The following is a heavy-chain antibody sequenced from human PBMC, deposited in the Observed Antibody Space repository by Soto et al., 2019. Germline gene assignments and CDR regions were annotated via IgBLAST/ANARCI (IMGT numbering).Heavy chain of an antibody. J-gene: IGHJ6*02. CDR1: GGSISSSSYS. V-gene: IGHV4-39*01. CDR3: GRQPGHCGSTTCFGYYSVDV. D-gene: IGHD2-2*01. Sequence: QLQLQESGPRLVKPSETLSLTCSVSGGSISSSSYSWGWIRQPPGKGLEWIGTIYYSGSTHYNPSLEGRVGLSADTPNNQLSLRLSSVTAADTAVYYCGRQPGHCGSTTCFGYYSVDVWGQGTTVTVS. CDR2: IYYSGST.